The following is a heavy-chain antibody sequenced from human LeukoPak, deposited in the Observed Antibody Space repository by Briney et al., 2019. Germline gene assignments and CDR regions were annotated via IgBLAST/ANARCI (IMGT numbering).Heavy chain of an antibody. Sequence: AGGSLRLSCAASGFTFSSNGMHWVRQAPGKGLEWVGVIWYDGSNKYYADSVKGRFTISRDNSKNTLYLQMNSLRAEDTAVYYCARPYYSNYYYYGMDVWGQGTTVTVSS. V-gene: IGHV3-33*01. CDR1: GFTFSSNG. D-gene: IGHD4-11*01. CDR2: IWYDGSNK. J-gene: IGHJ6*02. CDR3: ARPYYSNYYYYGMDV.